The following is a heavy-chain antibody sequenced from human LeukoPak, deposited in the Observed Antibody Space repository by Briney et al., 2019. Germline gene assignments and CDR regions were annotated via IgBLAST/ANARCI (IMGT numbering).Heavy chain of an antibody. CDR3: ARDQLITMVRGVIITDDAFDI. J-gene: IGHJ3*02. CDR1: GFTFSSYE. V-gene: IGHV3-48*03. Sequence: GGSLRLSCAASGFTFSSYEMNWVRQAPGKGLEWVSYISSGSTIYYADSVKGRFTISRDNAKNSLYLQMNSLRAEDTAVYYCARDQLITMVRGVIITDDAFDIWGQGTMVTVSS. D-gene: IGHD3-10*01. CDR2: ISSGSTI.